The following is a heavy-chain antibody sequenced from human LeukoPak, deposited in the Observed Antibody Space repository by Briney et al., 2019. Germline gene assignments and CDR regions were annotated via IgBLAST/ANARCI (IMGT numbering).Heavy chain of an antibody. CDR3: AKRASITIFGVVTPRLRSWLSPIDY. V-gene: IGHV3-23*01. CDR2: ISGSGGST. D-gene: IGHD3-3*01. Sequence: GGSLRLSCAASGSTFSSYAMSWVRQAPGKGLEWVSAISGSGGSTYYADSVKGRFTISRDNSKNTLYLQMNSLRAEDTAVYYCAKRASITIFGVVTPRLRSWLSPIDYWGQGTLVTVSS. J-gene: IGHJ4*02. CDR1: GSTFSSYA.